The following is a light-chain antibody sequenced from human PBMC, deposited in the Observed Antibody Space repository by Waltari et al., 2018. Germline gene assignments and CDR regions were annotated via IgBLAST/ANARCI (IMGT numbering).Light chain of an antibody. V-gene: IGLV2-11*01. CDR2: DVT. Sequence: QSALTQPRSVSGSPGQSVTISCTGTNSDVGGYLYVSWYQRRPGQAPKVLIYDVTYRASGVPNRFSGSKSGNTASLTISGLRPDDEADYFCCSYADGNTYLFGSGTYVTV. J-gene: IGLJ1*01. CDR3: CSYADGNTYL. CDR1: NSDVGGYLY.